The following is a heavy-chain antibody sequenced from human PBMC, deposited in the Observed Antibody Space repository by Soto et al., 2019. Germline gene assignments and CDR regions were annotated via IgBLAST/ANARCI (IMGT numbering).Heavy chain of an antibody. V-gene: IGHV1-69*05. Sequence: QVQLVQSGAEVKKPESSVKVSCKAPGGTFSTYAISWVRQAPGQGLEWMGGIIPMFGTANYAQRFQDRATXTXYDSTNTVYMALSSLRSEDTAVYFCASGIQLWLRRINNGYSGWGQGTLVTVSS. J-gene: IGHJ4*02. D-gene: IGHD5-18*01. CDR1: GGTFSTYA. CDR3: ASGIQLWLRRINNGYSG. CDR2: IIPMFGTA.